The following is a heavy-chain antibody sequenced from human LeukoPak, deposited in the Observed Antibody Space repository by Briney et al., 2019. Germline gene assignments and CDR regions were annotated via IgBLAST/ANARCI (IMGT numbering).Heavy chain of an antibody. J-gene: IGHJ4*02. D-gene: IGHD3-10*01. V-gene: IGHV3-23*01. CDR3: ARSGSGSNFLDY. Sequence: GGSLRLSCAASGFTFSSYAMSWVRQAPGKGLEWVSGISASGGSTYYADSVKGRFTISRDNSKNTLYLQMNSLRDEDTAVYYCARSGSGSNFLDYWGQGTLVTVSS. CDR2: ISASGGST. CDR1: GFTFSSYA.